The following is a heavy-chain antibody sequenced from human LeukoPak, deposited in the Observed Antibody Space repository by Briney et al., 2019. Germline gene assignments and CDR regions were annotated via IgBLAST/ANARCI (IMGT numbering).Heavy chain of an antibody. V-gene: IGHV4-34*01. CDR1: GGSISSYY. D-gene: IGHD6-19*01. CDR2: INPSGST. CDR3: ARVPQNSGAAPFDY. J-gene: IGHJ4*02. Sequence: PSETLSLTCTVSGGSISSYYWSWIRQPPGKGLEWIGEINPSGSTNYNPSLKSRVTISEDTPKNQFSLKLASVTAADTAMYYCARVPQNSGAAPFDYWGQGTLVTVSS.